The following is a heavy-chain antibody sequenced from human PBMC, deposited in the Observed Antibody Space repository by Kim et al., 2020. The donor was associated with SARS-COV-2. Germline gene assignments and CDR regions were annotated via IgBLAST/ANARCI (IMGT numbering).Heavy chain of an antibody. D-gene: IGHD2-15*01. CDR3: AKVLGYCSGGSCSVDGMDV. V-gene: IGHV3-43*01. CDR2: ISWDGGST. CDR1: GFTFDDYT. J-gene: IGHJ6*02. Sequence: GGSLRLSCAASGFTFDDYTMHWVRQAPGKGLEWVSLISWDGGSTYYADSVKGRFTISRDNSKNSLYLQMNSLRTEDTALYYCAKVLGYCSGGSCSVDGMDVWGQGTTVTVSS.